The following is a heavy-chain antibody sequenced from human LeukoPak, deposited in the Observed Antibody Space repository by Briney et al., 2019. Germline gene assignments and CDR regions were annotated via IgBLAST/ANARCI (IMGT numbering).Heavy chain of an antibody. J-gene: IGHJ6*02. D-gene: IGHD3-16*01. CDR1: GFTFGDHA. CDR2: IRSKAYGGTT. V-gene: IGHV3-49*04. CDR3: ARGPIYLWLYNGMDV. Sequence: GGSLRLSCTGSGFTFGDHAMSWVRQAPGKGLEWVGFIRSKAYGGTTEYAASVKGRLSISREDSKSIAYLQMSSLKIEDTAVYYCARGPIYLWLYNGMDVWGQGTTVTVSS.